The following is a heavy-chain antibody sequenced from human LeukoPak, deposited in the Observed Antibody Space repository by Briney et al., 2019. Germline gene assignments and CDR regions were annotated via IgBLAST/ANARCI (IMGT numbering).Heavy chain of an antibody. CDR1: GGSISSGSYY. Sequence: SETLSLTCTVSGGSISSGSYYWSWIRQPAGKRLEWIVRIFSSGSTNYNPSLKSRVTIAVDTAKNQFSLKLSSVTAADTALYFCASEYYDSSGYQSWFDSWGQGTLVTVSS. CDR2: IFSSGST. CDR3: ASEYYDSSGYQSWFDS. V-gene: IGHV4-61*02. D-gene: IGHD3-22*01. J-gene: IGHJ5*01.